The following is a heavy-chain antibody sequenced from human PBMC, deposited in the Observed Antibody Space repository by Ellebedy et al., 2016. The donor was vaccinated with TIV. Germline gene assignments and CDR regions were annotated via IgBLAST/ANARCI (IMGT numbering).Heavy chain of an antibody. CDR2: ISSSGST. CDR3: ATRGSRTATDEFDS. J-gene: IGHJ4*02. Sequence: SETLSLTCSLSGGSISSASFYWGWIRQPPGKGLEWIGSISSSGSTYYNPSLKGRVTISLDTSKNQFSLNVRSVTAADTAVHYCATRGSRTATDEFDSWGPGTLVTVSS. V-gene: IGHV4-39*07. D-gene: IGHD3-16*01. CDR1: GGSISSASFY.